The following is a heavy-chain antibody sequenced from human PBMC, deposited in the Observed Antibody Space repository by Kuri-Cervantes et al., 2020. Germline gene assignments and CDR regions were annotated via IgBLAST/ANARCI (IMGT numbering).Heavy chain of an antibody. CDR2: ISTYNGNT. Sequence: ASVKVSCKASGYTFTSCGISWVRQAPGQGLEWMGWISTYNGNTNYAQKLQGRVTMTTDTSTSTAYMELRSLRSDDTAVYYCARSRVTGDYFDYWGQGTLVTVSS. D-gene: IGHD2-21*02. CDR3: ARSRVTGDYFDY. J-gene: IGHJ4*02. V-gene: IGHV1-18*01. CDR1: GYTFTSCG.